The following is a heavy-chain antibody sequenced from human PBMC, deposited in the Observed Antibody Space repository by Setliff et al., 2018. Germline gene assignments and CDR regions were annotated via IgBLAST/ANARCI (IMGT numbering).Heavy chain of an antibody. V-gene: IGHV5-51*01. CDR1: ECTFTNYW. Sequence: GESLKISCKASECTFTNYWIGWVRQMPGKGLEWMGVVYCGDSDTRYSPSFQGQVTMSADKSIRSAYLQWSSLKASDTAMYYCARLGYSDAFDIWGQGTMVTVSS. CDR2: VYCGDSDT. D-gene: IGHD5-18*01. CDR3: ARLGYSDAFDI. J-gene: IGHJ3*02.